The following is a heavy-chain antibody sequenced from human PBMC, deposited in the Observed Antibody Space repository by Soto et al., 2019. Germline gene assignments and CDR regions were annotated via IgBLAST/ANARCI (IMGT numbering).Heavy chain of an antibody. J-gene: IGHJ6*02. CDR1: GFNFSRYW. CDR2: INSDGSRT. V-gene: IGHV3-74*01. D-gene: IGHD2-2*01. CDR3: ARDLSSCTSARCYSYYYGMDV. Sequence: LRLSCSASGFNFSRYWTHWVRQVPGRGLMWVSHINSDGSRTSYADSVKGRFTISRDNAKNTLYLQMNSLRAEDTAVYYCARDLSSCTSARCYSYYYGMDVWGQGTTVTVSS.